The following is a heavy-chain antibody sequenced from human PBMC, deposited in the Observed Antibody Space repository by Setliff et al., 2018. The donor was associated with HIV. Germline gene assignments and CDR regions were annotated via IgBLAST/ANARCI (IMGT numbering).Heavy chain of an antibody. D-gene: IGHD6-13*01. CDR1: GGSISSHY. CDR2: IYYSGST. CDR3: ARGFGSSWGGNYYYYYMDV. Sequence: LSLTCTVSGGSISSHYWSWIRQPPGKGLEWIGYIYYSGSTNYNPSLKSRVTISVDTSKNQFSLKLSSVTAADAAVYYCARGFGSSWGGNYYYYYMDVWGKGTTVTVSS. V-gene: IGHV4-59*11. J-gene: IGHJ6*03.